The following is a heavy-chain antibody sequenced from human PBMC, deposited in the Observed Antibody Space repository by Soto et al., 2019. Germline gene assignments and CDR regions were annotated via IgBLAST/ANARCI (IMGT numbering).Heavy chain of an antibody. CDR2: ISSSSSTI. CDR1: GFTFSSYS. D-gene: IGHD6-6*01. Sequence: EVQLVESGGGLVQPGGSLRLSCAASGFTFSSYSMNWVRQAPGKGLEWVSYISSSSSTIYYADSVKGRFTISRDNAKNSLYLQMNSLRDDDTAVYYCAREFEYSSSWGQGTLVTVSS. V-gene: IGHV3-48*02. CDR3: AREFEYSSS. J-gene: IGHJ5*02.